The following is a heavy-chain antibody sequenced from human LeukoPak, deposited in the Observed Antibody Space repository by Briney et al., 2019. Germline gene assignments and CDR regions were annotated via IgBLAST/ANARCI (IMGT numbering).Heavy chain of an antibody. D-gene: IGHD3-3*01. V-gene: IGHV4-61*02. CDR3: ARGLLEWVPFDY. CDR1: GGSISSGSYY. CDR2: IYTSGST. Sequence: PSENLSLTCTVSGGSISSGSYYWSWIRQPAGKGLEWIGRIYTSGSTNYNPSLKSRVTMSVDTSKNQFSLKLSSVTAADTAVYYCARGLLEWVPFDYWGQGTLVTVSS. J-gene: IGHJ4*02.